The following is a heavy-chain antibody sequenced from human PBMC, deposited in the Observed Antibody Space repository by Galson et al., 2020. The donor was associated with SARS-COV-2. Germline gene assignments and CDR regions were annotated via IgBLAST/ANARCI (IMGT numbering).Heavy chain of an antibody. CDR2: IYNSDNT. Sequence: SETLSLTCTVPGASVSSGSYYWSWIRQPPGKGLEWIGYIYNSDNTKYNPSLKSRLLISIDTSKNQFSLKLNSVTAADTAVYFCARGNADSAVAAAGTPDYWGRGALVTVSS. CDR1: GASVSSGSYY. D-gene: IGHD6-13*01. V-gene: IGHV4-61*01. CDR3: ARGNADSAVAAAGTPDY. J-gene: IGHJ4*02.